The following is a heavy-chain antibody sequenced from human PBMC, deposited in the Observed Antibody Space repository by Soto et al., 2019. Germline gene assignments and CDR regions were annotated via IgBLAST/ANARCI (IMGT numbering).Heavy chain of an antibody. CDR3: ARGVRYYYDSSVARWFDP. CDR2: INHSGST. J-gene: IGHJ5*02. CDR1: GGSFSGYS. Sequence: PSETLSLTCAVYGGSFSGYSWNWIRQPPGKGLEWIVEINHSGSTNYNPSLKSRVTISVDTSKNQFSLKLSSVTAADTAVYYCARGVRYYYDSSVARWFDPWGQGTLVTVSS. D-gene: IGHD3-22*01. V-gene: IGHV4-34*01.